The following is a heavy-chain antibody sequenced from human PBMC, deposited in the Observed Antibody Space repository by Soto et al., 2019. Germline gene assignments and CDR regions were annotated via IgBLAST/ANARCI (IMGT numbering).Heavy chain of an antibody. CDR2: IYHSGST. CDR3: ARVRANLVVHPYDAFDI. CDR1: GYSISSGYY. Sequence: SETLSLTCAVSGYSISSGYYWGWIRQPPGKGLEWIGSIYHSGSTYYNPSLKSRVTISVDTSKNQFSLKLSSVTAADTAVYYCARVRANLVVHPYDAFDIWGQGTMVTVSS. D-gene: IGHD6-6*01. J-gene: IGHJ3*02. V-gene: IGHV4-38-2*01.